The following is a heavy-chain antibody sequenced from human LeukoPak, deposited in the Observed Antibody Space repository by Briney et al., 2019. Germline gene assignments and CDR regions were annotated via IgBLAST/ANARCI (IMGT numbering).Heavy chain of an antibody. J-gene: IGHJ4*02. D-gene: IGHD4-23*01. V-gene: IGHV6-1*01. CDR1: GDSVSSNSAT. CDR3: ARVSVEGLDY. Sequence: SQTLSLTCAISGDSVSSNSATWTWIRQSPSRGLEWLGRTYYRSKWYNDYAVSVKSRITINPDTSKNHFSLKLSSVTAADTAVYYCARVSVEGLDYWGQGTLVTVSS. CDR2: TYYRSKWYN.